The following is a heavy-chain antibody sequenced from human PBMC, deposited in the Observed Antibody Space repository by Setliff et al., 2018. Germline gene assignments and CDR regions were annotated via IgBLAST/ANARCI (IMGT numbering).Heavy chain of an antibody. CDR3: ARAVAAAGN. CDR1: GFTFSSYS. J-gene: IGHJ4*02. V-gene: IGHV3-21*01. D-gene: IGHD6-13*01. Sequence: PGESLKISCAASGFTFSSYSMNWVRQAPGKGPEWVSSISTSGTYIYYADSVKGRFTISRDNAKNSLYLQMNSLRAEDTAVYYCARAVAAAGNWGQGTLVTVSS. CDR2: ISTSGTYI.